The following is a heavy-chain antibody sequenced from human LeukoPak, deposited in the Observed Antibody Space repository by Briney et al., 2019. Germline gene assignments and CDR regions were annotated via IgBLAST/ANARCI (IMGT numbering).Heavy chain of an antibody. J-gene: IGHJ4*02. Sequence: ASVKVSCKASGYTLTSYDINWVRQATGQGLEWMGWMNPNSGNTGYAQKFQGRVTMTRNTSISTAYMELSSLRSEDTAVYYCARSITMVRGVPARYWGRGTLVTVSS. D-gene: IGHD3-10*01. CDR3: ARSITMVRGVPARY. CDR1: GYTLTSYD. V-gene: IGHV1-8*01. CDR2: MNPNSGNT.